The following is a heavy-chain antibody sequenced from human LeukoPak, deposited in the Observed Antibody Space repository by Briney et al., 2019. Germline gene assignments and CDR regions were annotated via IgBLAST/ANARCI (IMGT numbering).Heavy chain of an antibody. CDR2: ISSSSSYI. V-gene: IGHV3-21*01. Sequence: PGGSLRLSCAASRFTFSSYSMNWVRQAPRKGPEWVSSISSSSSYIYYADSVKGRFTISRDNAKNSLYLQMNSLRVEDTAIYYCARDYVWGSSESDYWGQGTLVTVSS. CDR1: RFTFSSYS. D-gene: IGHD3-10*02. J-gene: IGHJ4*02. CDR3: ARDYVWGSSESDY.